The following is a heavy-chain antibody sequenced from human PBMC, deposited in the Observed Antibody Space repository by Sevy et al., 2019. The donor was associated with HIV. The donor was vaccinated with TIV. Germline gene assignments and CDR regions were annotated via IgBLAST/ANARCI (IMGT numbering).Heavy chain of an antibody. CDR3: TRSAAEAKNFYCGGDCYSDY. J-gene: IGHJ4*02. CDR2: INPKSGGT. V-gene: IGHV1-2*02. Sequence: ASVKVSCKASGYTFTGYYLHWVRQAPGQGLEWMGWINPKSGGTNYAPKFQGRVTMTRETSISTAPMELSRLRSDDSAVYYCTRSAAEAKNFYCGGDCYSDYWGQGTLVTVSS. CDR1: GYTFTGYY. D-gene: IGHD2-21*02.